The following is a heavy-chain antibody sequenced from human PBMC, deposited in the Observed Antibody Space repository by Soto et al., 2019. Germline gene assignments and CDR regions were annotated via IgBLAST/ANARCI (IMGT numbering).Heavy chain of an antibody. CDR3: ARHKSPVGATQSVFDF. D-gene: IGHD1-26*01. CDR1: GYSFTTYW. Sequence: PGESLKISCKGSGYSFTTYWIGWVRQMPGKGLEWMGIIYPGDSDIRYSPSFQGQVTISADKSFNTAFLQWSSLKASDTAMYYCARHKSPVGATQSVFDFWGQGTMVIVSS. V-gene: IGHV5-51*01. J-gene: IGHJ3*01. CDR2: IYPGDSDI.